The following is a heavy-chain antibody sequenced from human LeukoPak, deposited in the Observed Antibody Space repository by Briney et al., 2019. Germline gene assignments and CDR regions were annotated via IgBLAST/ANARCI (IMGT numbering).Heavy chain of an antibody. CDR2: INPSGGST. D-gene: IGHD5-24*01. J-gene: IGHJ4*02. V-gene: IGHV1-46*01. CDR3: ARGGIEMATIDYFDY. Sequence: ASVKVSCKASGYTFTSYYMHWVRQAPGQGLEWMGIINPSGGSTSYAQKFQGRVTMTRDTSTSTVYMELSSPRSEDTAVYYCARGGIEMATIDYFDYWGQGTLVTVSS. CDR1: GYTFTSYY.